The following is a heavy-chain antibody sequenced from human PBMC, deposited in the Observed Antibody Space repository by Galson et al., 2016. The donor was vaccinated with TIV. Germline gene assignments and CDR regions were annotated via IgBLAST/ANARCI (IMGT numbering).Heavy chain of an antibody. D-gene: IGHD3-22*01. CDR2: ISGYSGNT. Sequence: SVKVSCKASGYTFSKYGISWVRQAPGQGLEWMGWISGYSGNTNYARKLKGRVSMTKDTSTGTAFMEVRSLTPDDTAVYYCTRDRGSMTMILVVDYYFGMDVWGQGTTVTVSS. V-gene: IGHV1-18*04. CDR3: TRDRGSMTMILVVDYYFGMDV. J-gene: IGHJ6*02. CDR1: GYTFSKYG.